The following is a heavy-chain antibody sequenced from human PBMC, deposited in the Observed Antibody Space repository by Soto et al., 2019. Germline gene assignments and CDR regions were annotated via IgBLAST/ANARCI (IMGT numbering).Heavy chain of an antibody. J-gene: IGHJ4*02. CDR1: GFTFSSYG. Sequence: PGGSLRLSCAASGFTFSSYGMHWVRQAPGKGLEWVAVIWYDGSNKYYADSVKGRFTISRDNSKNTLYLQMNSLRAEDTAVYYCARVFGELLYLSPIDYWGQGTLVTVSS. V-gene: IGHV3-30*19. D-gene: IGHD3-10*01. CDR3: ARVFGELLYLSPIDY. CDR2: IWYDGSNK.